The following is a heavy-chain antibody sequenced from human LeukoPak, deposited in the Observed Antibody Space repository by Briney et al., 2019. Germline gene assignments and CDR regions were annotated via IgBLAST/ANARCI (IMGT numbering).Heavy chain of an antibody. CDR2: IYYSGST. D-gene: IGHD1-26*01. CDR3: ARDSGWEFRYYYMDV. V-gene: IGHV4-59*01. J-gene: IGHJ6*03. Sequence: SETLSLTCTVSGGSISSYYRSWIRQPPGKGLEWIGYIYYSGSTNYNPSLKSRVTISVDTSKNQFSLKLSSVTAADTAVHYCARDSGWEFRYYYMDVWGKGTTVTVSS. CDR1: GGSISSYY.